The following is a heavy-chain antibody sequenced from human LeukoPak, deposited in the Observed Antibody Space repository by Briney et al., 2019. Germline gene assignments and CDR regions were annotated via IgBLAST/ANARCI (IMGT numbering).Heavy chain of an antibody. V-gene: IGHV3-21*04. CDR2: ISSSSSYI. D-gene: IGHD3-22*01. J-gene: IGHJ4*02. Sequence: PGGSLRLSCAASGFTFSSYSMNWVRQAPGKGLEWVSSISSSSSYIYYADSVKGRFTISRDNAKNSLYLQMTSLRAEDMALYYCVKDISSGYSSFDYGGQGTLVTVSS. CDR3: VKDISSGYSSFDY. CDR1: GFTFSSYS.